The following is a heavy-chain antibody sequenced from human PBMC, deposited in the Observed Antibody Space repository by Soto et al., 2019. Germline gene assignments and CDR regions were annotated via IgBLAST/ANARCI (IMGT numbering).Heavy chain of an antibody. Sequence: QVQLQESGPGLVKPSETLSLTCTVSGGSVSSGDYYWSWIRQPPGKGLEWIGYIYYSGKTNYNPSRTSRVLISADTSKNLFSLQLTSVPAADTAVYYCARIPVDPSMIYWLDPWGQGTLVTVSS. CDR2: IYYSGKT. J-gene: IGHJ5*02. D-gene: IGHD3-16*01. CDR1: GGSVSSGDYY. V-gene: IGHV4-61*08. CDR3: ARIPVDPSMIYWLDP.